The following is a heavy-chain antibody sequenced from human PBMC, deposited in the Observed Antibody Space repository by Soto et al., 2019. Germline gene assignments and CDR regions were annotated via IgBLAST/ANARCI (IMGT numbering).Heavy chain of an antibody. CDR1: GDSVSSNTAS. CDR3: AKGDNLGPKNGSAFDX. J-gene: IGHJ4*02. D-gene: IGHD1-1*01. CDR2: KYFRSKWYN. Sequence: QTLSLTCAISGDSVSSNTASWNWIRQSPSRGLEWLGSKYFRSKWYNEYAVSLKSRIIINPDTSNNQFSLQLNYVTPEDTAVYFCAKGDNLGPKNGSAFDXWGQGIMVTVSX. V-gene: IGHV6-1*01.